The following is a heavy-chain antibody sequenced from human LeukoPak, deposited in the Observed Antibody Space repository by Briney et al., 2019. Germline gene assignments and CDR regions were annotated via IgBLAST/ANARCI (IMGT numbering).Heavy chain of an antibody. CDR2: ISSSSSYI. J-gene: IGHJ4*02. CDR1: GFTFSSYS. CDR3: AREASKSGWYLRYFDY. V-gene: IGHV3-21*01. Sequence: PGGSLRLSCAASGFTFSSYSMNWVRQAPGKGLEWVSSISSSSSYIYYADSVKGRFTISRDNAKNSLYLQMNSLRAEDTAMYYCAREASKSGWYLRYFDYWGQGTLVTVSS. D-gene: IGHD6-19*01.